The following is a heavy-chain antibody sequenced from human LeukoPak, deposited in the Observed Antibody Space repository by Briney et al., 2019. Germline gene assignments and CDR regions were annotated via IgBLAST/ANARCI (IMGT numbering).Heavy chain of an antibody. CDR2: ISSSSSYT. D-gene: IGHD5-12*01. CDR3: ARSRYSGYGGIDY. J-gene: IGHJ4*02. CDR1: GFTFSDYY. Sequence: GGSLRLSCAASGFTFSDYYMSWIRQAPGKGLEWGSYISSSSSYTNYADSVKGRFTISRDNAKNSLYLQMNSLRAEDTAVYYCARSRYSGYGGIDYWGQGTLVTVSS. V-gene: IGHV3-11*06.